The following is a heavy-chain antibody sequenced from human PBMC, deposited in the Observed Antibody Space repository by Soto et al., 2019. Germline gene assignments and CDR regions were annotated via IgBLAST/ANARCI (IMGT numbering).Heavy chain of an antibody. CDR2: IYYSRIT. D-gene: IGHD2-15*01. CDR1: GVSCNSYY. Sequence: QVPLQASGPGLVKPSSTLSLNCTGSGVSCNSYYCSWIRKPPGKGLERMGYIYYSRITNYNPALKGRVTIAVDTSKNQFSLKLSSLTAEDTAVYYCARRDGGGLDFWGQGTLGTGSS. CDR3: ARRDGGGLDF. J-gene: IGHJ4*02. V-gene: IGHV4-59*08.